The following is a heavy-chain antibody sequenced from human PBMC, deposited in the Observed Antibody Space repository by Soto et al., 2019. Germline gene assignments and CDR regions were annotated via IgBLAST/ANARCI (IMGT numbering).Heavy chain of an antibody. V-gene: IGHV3-30*18. CDR2: ISYDGSNK. J-gene: IGHJ4*02. Sequence: PGGSLRLSCAASGFTFSSYGMHWVRQAPGKGLEWVAVISYDGSNKYYADSAKGRFTISRDNSKNTLYLQMNSLRAEDTAVYYCAKDLGMRDIVATIPGYWGQGTLVTVSS. D-gene: IGHD5-12*01. CDR1: GFTFSSYG. CDR3: AKDLGMRDIVATIPGY.